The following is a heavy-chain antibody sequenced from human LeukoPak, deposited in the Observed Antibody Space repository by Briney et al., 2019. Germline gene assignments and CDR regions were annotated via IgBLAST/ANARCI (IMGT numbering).Heavy chain of an antibody. CDR3: ATYRQVMLPFEA. CDR2: TFQGGGEI. D-gene: IGHD5-18*01. CDR1: GFTFSDFA. Sequence: GGSLRLSCAPSGFTFSDFAMIWVRQPPGKGLEWVSSTFQGGGEIHYADSVRGRFTISRDNSRSTLFLQMNSLRGEDTAIYYCATYRQVMLPFEAWGQGTLVTVSS. V-gene: IGHV3-23*01. J-gene: IGHJ5*02.